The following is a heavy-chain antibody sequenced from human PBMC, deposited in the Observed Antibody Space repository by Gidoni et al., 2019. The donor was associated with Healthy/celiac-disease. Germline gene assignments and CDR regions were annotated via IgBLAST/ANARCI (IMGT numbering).Heavy chain of an antibody. CDR1: GYTFTGYY. CDR2: INPNSGGT. CDR3: ARSRHCSSTSCLKTEYFQH. Sequence: QVQLVQSGAEVKKPGASVKVSCKASGYTFTGYYMHWVRQAPGQGLEWMGWINPNSGGTNYAQKFQGRVTMTRDTSISTAYMELSRLRSDDTAVYYCARSRHCSSTSCLKTEYFQHWGQGTLVTVSS. J-gene: IGHJ1*01. V-gene: IGHV1-2*02. D-gene: IGHD2-2*01.